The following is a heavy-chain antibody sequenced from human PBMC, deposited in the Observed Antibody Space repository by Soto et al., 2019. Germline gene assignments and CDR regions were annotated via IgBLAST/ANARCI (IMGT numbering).Heavy chain of an antibody. J-gene: IGHJ6*02. CDR1: GYTFTSYG. CDR2: ISAYNGNT. CDR3: ARYYDFWSGYYSLGFSGYYGMDV. D-gene: IGHD3-3*01. V-gene: IGHV1-18*01. Sequence: QVQLVQSGAEVKKPEASVKVSCKASGYTFTSYGISWVRQAPGQGLEWMGWISAYNGNTNYAQKLQGRVTMTTDTSTSTAYMELRSLRSDDTAVYYCARYYDFWSGYYSLGFSGYYGMDVWGQGTTVTVSS.